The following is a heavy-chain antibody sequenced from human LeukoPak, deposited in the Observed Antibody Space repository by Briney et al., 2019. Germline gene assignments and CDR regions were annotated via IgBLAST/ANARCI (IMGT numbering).Heavy chain of an antibody. V-gene: IGHV1-18*01. CDR2: ISAYNGNT. CDR1: GYTFTSYG. Sequence: GASVKVSCKASGYTFTSYGISWVRQAPGQGLEWMRWISAYNGNTNYAQKLQGRVTMTTDTSTSTAYMELRSLRSDDTAVYYCARDQSLVDNWNYGNWFDLWGQGTLVTVSS. CDR3: ARDQSLVDNWNYGNWFDL. D-gene: IGHD1-7*01. J-gene: IGHJ5*02.